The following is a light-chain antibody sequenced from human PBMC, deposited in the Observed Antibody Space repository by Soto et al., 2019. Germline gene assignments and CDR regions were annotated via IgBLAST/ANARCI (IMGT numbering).Light chain of an antibody. J-gene: IGKJ2*01. Sequence: EIVLTQSPATLSLSPGERATLSCRASQSVSSYLAWYQQKPGQAPRLLIYDASNRATGIPARFSGSGSGTDFTLTISSLEPEDFATYYCHQYNSYSTFGQGTKLEIK. CDR3: HQYNSYST. CDR2: DAS. V-gene: IGKV3-11*01. CDR1: QSVSSY.